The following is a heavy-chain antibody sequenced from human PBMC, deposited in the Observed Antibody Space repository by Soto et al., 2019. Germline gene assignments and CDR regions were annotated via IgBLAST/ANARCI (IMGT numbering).Heavy chain of an antibody. CDR1: GFAFTRYS. CDR2: ISSTTNYI. CDR3: ARESEDLTSNFDY. V-gene: IGHV3-21*06. Sequence: GGSLRLSCAASGFAFTRYSMNWVRQAPGKGLEWVSSISSTTNYIYYGDSMKGRFTISRDNAKNSLYLEMNSLRAEDTAVYYCARESEDLTSNFDYWGQGTLVTVPS. J-gene: IGHJ4*02.